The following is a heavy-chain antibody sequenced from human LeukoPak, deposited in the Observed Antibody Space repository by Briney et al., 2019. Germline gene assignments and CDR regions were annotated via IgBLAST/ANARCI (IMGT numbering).Heavy chain of an antibody. J-gene: IGHJ5*02. CDR2: ISGSGAST. Sequence: PGRSLRLSCAASGFTFSSYAMSWVRQPPGKWLEWVSAISGSGASTYHADSVKGRFTITRDNSKNTLYLQMNSPRAEATAVYYCAKVPAVRVLNGFDPWGQGTLVTVSS. D-gene: IGHD3-10*01. CDR3: AKVPAVRVLNGFDP. CDR1: GFTFSSYA. V-gene: IGHV3-23*01.